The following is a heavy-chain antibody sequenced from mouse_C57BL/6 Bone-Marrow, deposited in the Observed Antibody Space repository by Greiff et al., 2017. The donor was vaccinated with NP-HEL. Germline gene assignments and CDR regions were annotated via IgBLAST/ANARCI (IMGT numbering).Heavy chain of an antibody. CDR2: IYPGSGST. J-gene: IGHJ2*01. CDR1: GDKGTSDG. D-gene: IGHD2-3*01. Sequence: QVQLQQPGAELVKPGAAGKMGGKAEGDKGTSDGRTGGKKRQGQGLEWMGDIYPGSGSTNYNEKFKSKATLTVDTSSSTAYMQLSSLTSEDSAVYYCAREEVCYDFDYWGQGTTLTVSS. CDR3: AREEVCYDFDY. V-gene: IGHV1-55*01.